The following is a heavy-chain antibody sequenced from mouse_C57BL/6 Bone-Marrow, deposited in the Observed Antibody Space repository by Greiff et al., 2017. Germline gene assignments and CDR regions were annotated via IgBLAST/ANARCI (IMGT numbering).Heavy chain of an antibody. Sequence: QVQLKESGAELVKPGASVKLSCKASGYTFTEYTIHWVKQRSGQGLEWIGWFYPGSGSIKYNEKFKDKATLTADKSSSTVYMELSRLTSEDSAVYFCARHEDRNYDYLAWFAYWGQGTLVTVSA. J-gene: IGHJ3*01. V-gene: IGHV1-62-2*01. D-gene: IGHD2-4*01. CDR2: FYPGSGSI. CDR3: ARHEDRNYDYLAWFAY. CDR1: GYTFTEYT.